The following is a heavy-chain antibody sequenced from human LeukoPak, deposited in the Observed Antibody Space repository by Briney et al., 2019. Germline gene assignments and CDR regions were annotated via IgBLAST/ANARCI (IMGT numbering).Heavy chain of an antibody. D-gene: IGHD3-10*01. V-gene: IGHV4-34*01. CDR2: INHSGST. Sequence: PSETLSPTCAVYGGSFSGYYWSWIRQPPGKGLEWIGEINHSGSTNYNPSLKSRVTISVDTSKNQFSLKLSSVTAADTAVYYCARSFGSGSYYAAFDYWGQGTLVTVSS. J-gene: IGHJ4*02. CDR3: ARSFGSGSYYAAFDY. CDR1: GGSFSGYY.